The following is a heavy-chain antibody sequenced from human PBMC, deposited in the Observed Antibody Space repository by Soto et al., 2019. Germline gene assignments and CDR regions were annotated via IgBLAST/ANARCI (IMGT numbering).Heavy chain of an antibody. CDR1: GGSISSGGYS. CDR3: ARRRGCPYHYGMDV. V-gene: IGHV4-30-2*01. D-gene: IGHD5-12*01. CDR2: IYHIGST. J-gene: IGHJ6*02. Sequence: LQLQESGSGLVKPSQTLSLTGAVSGGSISSGGYSWSWIRQPPGKVLEWIGYIYHIGSTYYNPSLKSRVTISVDRSKNQFSLKLSSVTAADTAVYYCARRRGCPYHYGMDVWGQGTTVTVSS.